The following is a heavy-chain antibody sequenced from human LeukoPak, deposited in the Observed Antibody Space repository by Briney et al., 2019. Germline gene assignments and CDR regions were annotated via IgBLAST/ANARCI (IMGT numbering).Heavy chain of an antibody. D-gene: IGHD6-13*01. CDR3: AREGDSSSWYPFYFDY. V-gene: IGHV4-4*02. Sequence: SGTLSLTCAVSGGSISSSNWWSWVRQPPGKGLEWIGEIYHSGSTNYNPSLKSRVTISVDKSKNQFSLKLSSVTAADTAVYYCAREGDSSSWYPFYFDYWGQGTLVTVSS. CDR2: IYHSGST. J-gene: IGHJ4*02. CDR1: GGSISSSNW.